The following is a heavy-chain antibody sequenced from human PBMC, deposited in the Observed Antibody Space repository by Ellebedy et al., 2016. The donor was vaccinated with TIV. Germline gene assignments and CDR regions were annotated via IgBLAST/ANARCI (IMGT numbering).Heavy chain of an antibody. CDR1: GFTFSSFW. Sequence: GESLKISCAASGFTFSSFWMHWFCQAPGKGLVWVSRINVDGTSTTYADFVRGRFTISRDNAKNTLYLQMNSLTVEDTAVYYCARDVLFGEIWPWGQGTLVTVSS. D-gene: IGHD3-10*01. CDR2: INVDGTST. V-gene: IGHV3-74*01. J-gene: IGHJ5*02. CDR3: ARDVLFGEIWP.